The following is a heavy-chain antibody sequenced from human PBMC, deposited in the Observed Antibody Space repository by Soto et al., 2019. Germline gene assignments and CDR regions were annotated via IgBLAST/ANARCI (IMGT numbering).Heavy chain of an antibody. J-gene: IGHJ5*02. Sequence: QVQLVQSGAEVKKPGSSVKVSCKASGGTFSSYTISWVRQAPGQGLEWMGRIIPILGIANYAQKFQGRVTITADKSTSTAYMGLSSLRSEDTAVYYCARGTGGWFGELSGWFDPWGQGTLVTVSS. CDR1: GGTFSSYT. V-gene: IGHV1-69*02. D-gene: IGHD3-10*01. CDR2: IIPILGIA. CDR3: ARGTGGWFGELSGWFDP.